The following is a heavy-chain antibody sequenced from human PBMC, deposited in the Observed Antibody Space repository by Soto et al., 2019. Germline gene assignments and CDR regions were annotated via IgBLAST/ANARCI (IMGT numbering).Heavy chain of an antibody. V-gene: IGHV4-31*03. J-gene: IGHJ4*02. CDR3: ARYLIDYGDYGLFNNADPTKGPYYFDY. CDR1: GGSISSGGYY. Sequence: QVQLQESGPGLVKPSQTLSLTCTVSGGSISSGGYYWSWIRQHPGKGLEWIGYIYYSGSTYYNPSLKSRVTISVDTSKNQFSLKLSSVTAADTAVYYCARYLIDYGDYGLFNNADPTKGPYYFDYWGQGTLVTVSS. CDR2: IYYSGST. D-gene: IGHD4-17*01.